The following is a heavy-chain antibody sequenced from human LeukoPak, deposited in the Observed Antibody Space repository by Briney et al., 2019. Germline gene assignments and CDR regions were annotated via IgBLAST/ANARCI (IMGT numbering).Heavy chain of an antibody. CDR1: GFTFSTYP. CDR2: ISSDGSNQ. V-gene: IGHV3-30*01. CDR3: VTGRNYYYDY. J-gene: IGHJ4*02. D-gene: IGHD3-22*01. Sequence: GGSLRLSCAASGFTFSTYPMHWVRQAPGKGLEWVAVISSDGSNQYYADSVEGRFTISRDNSRNTLYLQMNSLRSEDTAVNYCVTGRNYYYDYWGQGTLVTVSS.